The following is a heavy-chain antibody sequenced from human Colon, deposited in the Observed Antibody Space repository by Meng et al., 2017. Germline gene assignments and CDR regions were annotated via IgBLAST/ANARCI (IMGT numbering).Heavy chain of an antibody. CDR3: AREGILVRGVINHLDY. CDR1: GDSVSSDSAA. CDR2: TFYRSKRYN. V-gene: IGHV6-1*01. J-gene: IGHJ4*01. D-gene: IGHD3-10*01. Sequence: SQTLSLTCAISGDSVSSDSAAWNWIRQSPSRGLEWLGRTFYRSKRYNDYAASVRSRITVSPDTSKNQFSLALNSVTPEDTAVYYCAREGILVRGVINHLDYWGQGTLVTVSS.